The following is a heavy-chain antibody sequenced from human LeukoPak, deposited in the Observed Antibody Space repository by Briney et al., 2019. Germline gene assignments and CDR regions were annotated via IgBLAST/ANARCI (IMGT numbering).Heavy chain of an antibody. CDR2: IKQDGSEK. V-gene: IGHV3-7*01. CDR1: GFTFSSYW. CDR3: ARVSSYYYDSTARCMDV. J-gene: IGHJ6*03. Sequence: GGSLRLSCAASGFTFSSYWMSWVRQAPGKGLEWVANIKQDGSEKYYVDSVKGRFTISRDNAKNSLYLQMNSLRAEDTAVYYCARVSSYYYDSTARCMDVWGKGTTVTVSS. D-gene: IGHD3-22*01.